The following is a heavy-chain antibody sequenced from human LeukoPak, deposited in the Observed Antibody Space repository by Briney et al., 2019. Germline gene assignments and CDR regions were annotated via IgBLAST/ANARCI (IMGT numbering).Heavy chain of an antibody. CDR3: AKAPVLRYFVDATPSGLFDY. D-gene: IGHD3-9*01. Sequence: GGSLRLSCAASGFTFSSYVMSWVRQAPGKGLEWVSAISGSGGSTYYADSVKGRFTISRDNSKNTLYLQMNSLRAEDTAVYYCAKAPVLRYFVDATPSGLFDYWGQGTLVTVSS. V-gene: IGHV3-23*01. J-gene: IGHJ4*02. CDR1: GFTFSSYV. CDR2: ISGSGGST.